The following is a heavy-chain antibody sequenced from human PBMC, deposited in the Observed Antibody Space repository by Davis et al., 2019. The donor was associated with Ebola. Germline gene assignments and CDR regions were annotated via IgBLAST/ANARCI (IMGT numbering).Heavy chain of an antibody. CDR2: FDPEDGET. CDR1: GYTLTELS. Sequence: ASVKVSCKVSGYTLTELSMHWVRQAPGKGLEWMGGFDPEDGETIYAQKFQGRVTMTEDTSTDTAYMELSSLRSEDTAVYYCATDIYDSSGYYSLFDYWGQGTLVTVSS. V-gene: IGHV1-24*01. D-gene: IGHD3-22*01. CDR3: ATDIYDSSGYYSLFDY. J-gene: IGHJ4*02.